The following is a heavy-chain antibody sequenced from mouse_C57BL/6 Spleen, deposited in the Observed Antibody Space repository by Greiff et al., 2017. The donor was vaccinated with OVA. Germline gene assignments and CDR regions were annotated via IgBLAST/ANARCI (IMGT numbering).Heavy chain of an antibody. V-gene: IGHV1-64*01. CDR1: GYTFTSYW. CDR3: ARDYGPVYFDY. J-gene: IGHJ2*01. CDR2: IHPNSGST. Sequence: QVQLQQSGAELVKPGASVKLSCKASGYTFTSYWMHWVKQRPGQGLEWIGMIHPNSGSTNYNEKFKSKATLTVDKSSSTAYMQLSSLTSEDSAVYYCARDYGPVYFDYWGQGTTLTVSS. D-gene: IGHD1-2*01.